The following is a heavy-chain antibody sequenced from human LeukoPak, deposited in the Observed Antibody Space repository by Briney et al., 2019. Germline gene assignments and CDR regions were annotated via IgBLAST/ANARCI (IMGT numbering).Heavy chain of an antibody. Sequence: GGSLRLSCAASGVTFSTFWMDWVRQAPGKGLEWVANINQDRSEKYYMDSVKGRFTISRDNAKNSLYLQMNSLRAEDTAVYYCAEQGTDWGLGTLVTVSS. CDR3: AEQGTD. V-gene: IGHV3-7*01. J-gene: IGHJ4*02. CDR2: INQDRSEK. D-gene: IGHD7-27*01. CDR1: GVTFSTFW.